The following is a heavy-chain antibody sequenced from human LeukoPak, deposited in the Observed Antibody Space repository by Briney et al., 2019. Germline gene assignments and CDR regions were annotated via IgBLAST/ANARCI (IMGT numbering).Heavy chain of an antibody. Sequence: GGSLRLSCAASGFTFSSYAMSWVRQAPGKGLEWVSAISGSGGGTYYADSVKGRFTISRDNSKNTLYPQMNSLRAEDTAVYYCARATMIVVVVYYYFDYWGQGTLVAVSS. CDR3: ARATMIVVVVYYYFDY. J-gene: IGHJ4*02. D-gene: IGHD3-22*01. CDR1: GFTFSSYA. V-gene: IGHV3-23*01. CDR2: ISGSGGGT.